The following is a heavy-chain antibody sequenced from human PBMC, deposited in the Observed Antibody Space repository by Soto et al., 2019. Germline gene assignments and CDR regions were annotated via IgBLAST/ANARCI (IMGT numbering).Heavy chain of an antibody. Sequence: QVQLVQSGAEMKKPGSSVKVSCQSSGGTFNTYAMNWVRQAPGQGPEWMGDISPMFGAANYAPKFQGRVTIAADESTGTSYMQLSSLTPEDRALYFCAREVQVHTPAFVYWGQGTLVTVSS. CDR3: AREVQVHTPAFVY. CDR2: ISPMFGAA. CDR1: GGTFNTYA. V-gene: IGHV1-69*19. D-gene: IGHD3-10*01. J-gene: IGHJ4*02.